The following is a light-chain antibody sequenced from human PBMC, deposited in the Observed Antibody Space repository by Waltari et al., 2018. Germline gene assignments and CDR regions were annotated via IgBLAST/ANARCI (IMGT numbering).Light chain of an antibody. CDR3: QQSRQWPRRT. CDR2: FGS. V-gene: IGKV3D-15*01. J-gene: IGKJ2*01. CDR1: ESVGTD. Sequence: EIVMTQSPVTMSVSPGEGVTLSCTASESVGTDVAWYRHKPGRPPRLLIYFGSTRATGVPARISGSGSGTDFSLTISSLESEDFAFYYCQQSRQWPRRTFGQGTKLE.